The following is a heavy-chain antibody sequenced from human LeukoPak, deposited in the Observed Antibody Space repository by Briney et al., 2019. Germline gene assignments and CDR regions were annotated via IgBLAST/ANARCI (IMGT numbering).Heavy chain of an antibody. CDR3: ARIYCSGGSCNRYYYCYYMDV. CDR1: GGSISSYY. CDR2: IYYSGST. V-gene: IGHV4-59*12. Sequence: SETLSLTCTVSGGSISSYYWSWIRQPPGKGLEWIGYIYYSGSTNYNPSLKSRVTISVDTSKNQFSLKLSSVTAADTAVYYCARIYCSGGSCNRYYYCYYMDVWGKGTTVTVSS. J-gene: IGHJ6*03. D-gene: IGHD2-15*01.